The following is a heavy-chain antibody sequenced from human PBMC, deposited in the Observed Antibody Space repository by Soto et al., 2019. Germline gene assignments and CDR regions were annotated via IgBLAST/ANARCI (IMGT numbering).Heavy chain of an antibody. CDR3: TTGRYSDNGNSYFSLLV. D-gene: IGHD3-22*01. CDR2: IKSKTDGGTT. Sequence: GGSLRLSCTGSGFTFTNAWMSWVRQSPGKGLEWVGRIKSKTDGGTTDYAAPVKGRFTISRDDSKNTLYLQMNILETEDTAVYYCTTGRYSDNGNSYFSLLVWGHGTLVPVSS. J-gene: IGHJ4*01. CDR1: GFTFTNAW. V-gene: IGHV3-15*01.